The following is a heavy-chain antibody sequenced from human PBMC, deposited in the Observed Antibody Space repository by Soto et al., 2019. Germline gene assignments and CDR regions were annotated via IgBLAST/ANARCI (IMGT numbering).Heavy chain of an antibody. CDR2: TYYRSKWYT. CDR3: AGALTLPYYFDY. CDR1: GDSVSSISAA. J-gene: IGHJ4*02. V-gene: IGHV6-1*01. Sequence: SQTLSLTGAISGDSVSSISAAWNWIRQSPSRGLEWLGRTYYRSKWYTDYAVSVKSRIAINPDSSKNQFSLQLNSLTPEDTAVYYCAGALTLPYYFDYWGQGTLVTVSS.